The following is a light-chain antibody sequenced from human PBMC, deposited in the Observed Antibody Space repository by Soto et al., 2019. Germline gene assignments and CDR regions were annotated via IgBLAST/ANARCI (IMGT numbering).Light chain of an antibody. CDR3: SSYAGSNNYV. V-gene: IGLV2-8*01. CDR1: SSDVGGYNY. J-gene: IGLJ1*01. Sequence: QFALTQPPSASGSPGQSVTISCTGTSSDVGGYNYVSWYQQHPGKAPKLMIYEVSKRPSGVPDRFSGSKSGNTASLTVSGLQAEHEADYYCSSYAGSNNYVFGTGTKLTVL. CDR2: EVS.